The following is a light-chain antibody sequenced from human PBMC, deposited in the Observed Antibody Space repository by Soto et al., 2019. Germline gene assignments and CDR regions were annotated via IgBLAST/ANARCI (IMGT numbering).Light chain of an antibody. CDR1: QSILNSSNNKNY. V-gene: IGKV4-1*01. CDR2: WAS. CDR3: QHYYSRPRT. Sequence: DIVMTQSPDSLSVSLGERATINCKSSQSILNSSNNKNYLAWYQQKPGQPPKLLIYWASTRESGVPDRFSGSGSGTDFTLTISSLQAEDVAVYYCQHYYSRPRTFGQGTKVEIK. J-gene: IGKJ1*01.